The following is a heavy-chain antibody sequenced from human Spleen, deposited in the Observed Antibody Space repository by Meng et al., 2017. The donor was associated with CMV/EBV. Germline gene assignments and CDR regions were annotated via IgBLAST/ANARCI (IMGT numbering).Heavy chain of an antibody. CDR1: GGSVSSGSYD. Sequence: SGGSVSSGSYDWSWIRQPPGKGLEWIGYIYYSGSTNYNPSLKSRVTISVDTSKNQFSLKLSSVTAADTAVYYCARSVVVIALYYFDYWGQGTLVTVSS. CDR3: ARSVVVIALYYFDY. J-gene: IGHJ4*02. CDR2: IYYSGST. V-gene: IGHV4-61*01. D-gene: IGHD2-21*01.